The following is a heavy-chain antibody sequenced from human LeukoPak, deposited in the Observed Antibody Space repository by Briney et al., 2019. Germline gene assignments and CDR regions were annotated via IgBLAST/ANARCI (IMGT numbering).Heavy chain of an antibody. Sequence: SGGSLRLSCAASGFIFSSYNINWVRQAPGKGLEWVSSISSSSTYIYYVDSVKGRFTISRDNAKNSLYLQMNSLRAEDTAVYYCANHLACGSTSCPPFDYWGQGTLVTVSS. V-gene: IGHV3-21*01. CDR1: GFIFSSYN. D-gene: IGHD2-2*01. CDR2: ISSSSTYI. CDR3: ANHLACGSTSCPPFDY. J-gene: IGHJ4*02.